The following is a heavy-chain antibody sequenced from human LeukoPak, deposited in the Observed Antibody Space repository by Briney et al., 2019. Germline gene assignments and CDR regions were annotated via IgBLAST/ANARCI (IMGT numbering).Heavy chain of an antibody. CDR2: NHNSGRT. CDR1: GCSISSYY. D-gene: IGHD2-2*01. J-gene: IGHJ5*02. Sequence: SETLSLTCTVSGCSISSYYWSWIGQPAWKGLQRIGRNHNSGRTNYNPSLNSRVTISIDMSNKQFSLRLTSVTAADTAVYYCVREPEGYCSGLSCHNWFDPWGQGILVTVSS. V-gene: IGHV4-4*07. CDR3: VREPEGYCSGLSCHNWFDP.